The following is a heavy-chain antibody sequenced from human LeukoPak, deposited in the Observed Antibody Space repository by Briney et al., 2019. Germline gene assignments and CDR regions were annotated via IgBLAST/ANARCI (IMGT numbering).Heavy chain of an antibody. CDR2: ISSSSSYI. V-gene: IGHV3-21*01. CDR3: ARGKIAARQWADY. D-gene: IGHD6-6*01. J-gene: IGHJ4*02. CDR1: GFTFSSYS. Sequence: GGSLRLSCAASGFTFSSYSMNWVRQAPGKGLEWVSSISSSSSYIYYADSVKGRFTISRDNAKNSLYLQMNSLRAEDTAVYYCARGKIAARQWADYWGQGTLVTVSS.